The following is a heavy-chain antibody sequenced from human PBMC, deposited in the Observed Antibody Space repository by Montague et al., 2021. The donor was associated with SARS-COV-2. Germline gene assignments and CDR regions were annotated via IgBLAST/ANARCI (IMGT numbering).Heavy chain of an antibody. CDR3: AKDRQLVGDDAFDI. J-gene: IGHJ3*02. V-gene: IGHV3-23*01. CDR1: GFTFSSYA. CDR2: ISISDGST. Sequence: SLRLSCAASGFTFSSYAMSWVRQAPGKGLEWVSTISISDGSTYYADSVKGRFTVSRDKSKNTLYLQMNSLRAEDTAVYYCAKDRQLVGDDAFDIWGQGTMVTVSS. D-gene: IGHD6-13*01.